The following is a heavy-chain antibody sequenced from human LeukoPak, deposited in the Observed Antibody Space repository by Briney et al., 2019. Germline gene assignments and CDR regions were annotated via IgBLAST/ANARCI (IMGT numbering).Heavy chain of an antibody. Sequence: PGGSLRLSCATSGFTFSSYDLNWVRQAPGKGLEWVSYISSSGKTIYYADSVKGRFTLSRDNAKNSLYLQMNSLGAEDTAVYYCARGDGVYVYWGQGTLVTVSS. D-gene: IGHD5/OR15-5a*01. CDR1: GFTFSSYD. CDR3: ARGDGVYVY. V-gene: IGHV3-48*03. CDR2: ISSSGKTI. J-gene: IGHJ4*02.